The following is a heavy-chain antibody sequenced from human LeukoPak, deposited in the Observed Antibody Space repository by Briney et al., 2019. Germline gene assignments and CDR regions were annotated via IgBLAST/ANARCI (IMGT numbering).Heavy chain of an antibody. J-gene: IGHJ4*02. Sequence: PGGSLTLSCAASGFTFSSYSMNWVRQAPGKGLEWVSSISSSSSYIYYADSVKGRFTISRDNAKNSLYLQMNSLRAEDTAVYYCARDHDYGDYDDYWGQGTLVTVSS. CDR3: ARDHDYGDYDDY. CDR2: ISSSSSYI. D-gene: IGHD4-17*01. CDR1: GFTFSSYS. V-gene: IGHV3-21*01.